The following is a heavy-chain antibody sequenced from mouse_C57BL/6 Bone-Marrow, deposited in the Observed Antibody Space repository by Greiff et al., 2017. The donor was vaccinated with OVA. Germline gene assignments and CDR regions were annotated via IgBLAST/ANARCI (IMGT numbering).Heavy chain of an antibody. CDR1: GYTFTDYY. CDR2: INPNNGGT. CDR3: ARPLTVPYWYFDV. Sequence: EVQLQQSGPELVKPGASVKISCKASGYTFTDYYMNWVKQSHGKSLEWIGDINPNNGGTSYNQKFKGKATLTVDKSSSTAYMELRSLTSEDSAVYYCARPLTVPYWYFDVWGTGTTVTVSS. D-gene: IGHD1-1*01. J-gene: IGHJ1*03. V-gene: IGHV1-26*01.